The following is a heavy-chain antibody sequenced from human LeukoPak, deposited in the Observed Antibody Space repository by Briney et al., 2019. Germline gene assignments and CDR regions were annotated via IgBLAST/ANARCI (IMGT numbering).Heavy chain of an antibody. J-gene: IGHJ4*01. V-gene: IGHV3-30*04. Sequence: GRSLTLSCAASGFTFSNYTMHWVRQAPGKGLEWVAVISNNGTQRHHADSAKSRFTISRDNSRNTLFLQMNNLRPEDTALYYCARGGTPPTKMTVFGVVIIDWGQGTLVTVSS. CDR1: GFTFSNYT. CDR2: ISNNGTQR. D-gene: IGHD3-3*01. CDR3: ARGGTPPTKMTVFGVVIID.